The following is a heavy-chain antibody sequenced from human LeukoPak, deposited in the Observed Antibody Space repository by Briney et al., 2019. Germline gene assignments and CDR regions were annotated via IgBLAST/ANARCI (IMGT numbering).Heavy chain of an antibody. CDR3: AKGTVGAYEIDY. CDR2: IRYDGNNK. V-gene: IGHV3-30*02. J-gene: IGHJ4*02. Sequence: GGSLRLSCAASGFTFSSYGLHWVRQAPGRGLEWVAFIRYDGNNKYYADSVKGRFTISRDSSKSTLYLQMNSLRTEDTAVYYCAKGTVGAYEIDYWGQGTLVTVSS. D-gene: IGHD1-26*01. CDR1: GFTFSSYG.